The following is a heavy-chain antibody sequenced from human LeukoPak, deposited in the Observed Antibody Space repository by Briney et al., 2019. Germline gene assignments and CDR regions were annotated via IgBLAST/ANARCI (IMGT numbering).Heavy chain of an antibody. CDR2: IYPGDSDT. CDR3: AVQSGYSSSWYHYYYGMDV. CDR1: GYSFTSYW. Sequence: GESLKISCKGSGYSFTSYWIGWVRQMPGKGLEWMGIIYPGDSDTRYSPSFQGQVTISADKSISTAYLQWSSLKASDTAMYYCAVQSGYSSSWYHYYYGMDVWGQGTTVTVSS. D-gene: IGHD6-13*01. J-gene: IGHJ6*02. V-gene: IGHV5-51*01.